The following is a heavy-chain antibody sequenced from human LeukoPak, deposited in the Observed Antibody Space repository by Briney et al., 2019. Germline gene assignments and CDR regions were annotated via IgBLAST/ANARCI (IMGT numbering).Heavy chain of an antibody. V-gene: IGHV4-34*01. Sequence: PSETLSLTCAVYGGSFSGYYWSWIRQPPVKGLEWIGEINHSGSTNYNPSLKSRVTISVDTSKNQFSLKLSSVTAADTAVYYCARGASSGWLFDYWGQGTLVTVSS. J-gene: IGHJ4*02. CDR1: GGSFSGYY. D-gene: IGHD6-19*01. CDR2: INHSGST. CDR3: ARGASSGWLFDY.